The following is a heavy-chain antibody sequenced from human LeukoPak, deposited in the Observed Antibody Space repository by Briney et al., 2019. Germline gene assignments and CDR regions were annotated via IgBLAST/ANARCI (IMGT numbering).Heavy chain of an antibody. J-gene: IGHJ6*03. Sequence: GRSLRLSCAASGFTFSSYAMHWVRQAPGKGLEWVAVISYDGSNKYYADSVKGRFTISRDNSKNTLYLQMNSLRAEDTAVYYCAKGGSDFWSGFDYYYYYMDVWGKGTTVTVSS. D-gene: IGHD3-3*01. CDR3: AKGGSDFWSGFDYYYYYMDV. V-gene: IGHV3-30-3*01. CDR2: ISYDGSNK. CDR1: GFTFSSYA.